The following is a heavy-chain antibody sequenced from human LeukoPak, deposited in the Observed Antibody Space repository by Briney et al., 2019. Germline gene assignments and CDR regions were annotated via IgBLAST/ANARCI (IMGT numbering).Heavy chain of an antibody. V-gene: IGHV3-20*04. CDR3: ARDESSIQLWPWGAFDI. Sequence: GGSLRLSCAASGFTFDDYGMSWVRQAPGKGLEWVSGINWNGGSTGYADSVKGRFTISRDNAKNSLYLQMNSLRAEDTALYSCARDESSIQLWPWGAFDIWGQGTMVTVSS. CDR1: GFTFDDYG. CDR2: INWNGGST. D-gene: IGHD5-18*01. J-gene: IGHJ3*02.